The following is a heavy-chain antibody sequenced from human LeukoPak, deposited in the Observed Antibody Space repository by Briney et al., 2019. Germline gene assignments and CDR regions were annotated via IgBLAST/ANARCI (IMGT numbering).Heavy chain of an antibody. CDR1: GYTFTSYG. D-gene: IGHD3-10*01. V-gene: IGHV1-18*01. CDR3: ATDPPREGIRGGDY. Sequence: ASVKVSCKASGYTFTSYGISWVRQAPGQGLEWMGWISAYNGNTNYAQKLQGRVTMTEDTSTDTAYMELSSLRSEDTAVYYCATDPPREGIRGGDYWGQGTLVTVSS. CDR2: ISAYNGNT. J-gene: IGHJ4*02.